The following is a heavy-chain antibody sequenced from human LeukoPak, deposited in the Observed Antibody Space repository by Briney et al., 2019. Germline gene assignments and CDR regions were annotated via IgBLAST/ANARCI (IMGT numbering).Heavy chain of an antibody. J-gene: IGHJ4*02. Sequence: SETLSLTCTVSGGSISSYYWSWIRQPAGRGLEWIGGIYTSGSTNYNPSLKSRVTMSVDTSKNQFSLKLSSVTAADTAVYYCARDLKRGVAVAGDFDYWGQGTLVTVSS. CDR2: IYTSGST. CDR1: GGSISSYY. CDR3: ARDLKRGVAVAGDFDY. D-gene: IGHD6-19*01. V-gene: IGHV4-4*07.